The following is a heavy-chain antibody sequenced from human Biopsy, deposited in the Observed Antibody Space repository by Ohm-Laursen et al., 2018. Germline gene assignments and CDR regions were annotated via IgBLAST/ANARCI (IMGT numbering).Heavy chain of an antibody. CDR2: IWYDGSDQ. CDR1: GFIFKSYG. J-gene: IGHJ4*02. CDR3: ARNLGVTPGYQDY. V-gene: IGHV3-33*01. Sequence: SLRLSCTASGFIFKSYGMHWVRQAPGKGLEWVALIWYDGSDQYYADSVKGRFTISRDNAKNSLYLQMNSLRAEDTAVYYCARNLGVTPGYQDYWGQGTLVTVSS. D-gene: IGHD2-2*01.